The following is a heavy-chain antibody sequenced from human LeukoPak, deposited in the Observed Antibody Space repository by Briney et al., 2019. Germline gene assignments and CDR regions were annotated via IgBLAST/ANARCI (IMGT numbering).Heavy chain of an antibody. Sequence: GGSLRLSCAASGFTFSSYAMSWVRQAPGKGLEWVSAISGSGDSTYYGDSVKGRFTISRDNFNNMLYLQMNSLRAEDTAVYYCAKEGRWAYNWFDPWGQGTLVTVSS. D-gene: IGHD4-23*01. CDR3: AKEGRWAYNWFDP. CDR2: ISGSGDST. CDR1: GFTFSSYA. V-gene: IGHV3-23*01. J-gene: IGHJ5*02.